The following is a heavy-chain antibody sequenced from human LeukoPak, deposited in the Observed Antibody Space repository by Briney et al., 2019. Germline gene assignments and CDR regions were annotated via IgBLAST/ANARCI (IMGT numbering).Heavy chain of an antibody. CDR2: IYPADSDT. V-gene: IGHV5-51*01. CDR1: GYRFTSYW. J-gene: IGHJ3*02. CDR3: ASPFYYDSNGSPRAAFDI. D-gene: IGHD3-22*01. Sequence: GESLKISCEGSGYRFTSYWIGWVRQTPGKGLEWMGIIYPADSDTKYSPSFQGQVTISAAKSISTAYLQWSTLKASDTAMYYCASPFYYDSNGSPRAAFDIWGQGTMVTVSS.